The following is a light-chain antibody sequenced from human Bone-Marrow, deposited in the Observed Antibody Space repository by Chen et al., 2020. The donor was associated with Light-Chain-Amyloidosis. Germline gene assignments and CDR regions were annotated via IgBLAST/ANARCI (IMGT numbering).Light chain of an antibody. Sequence: EIVSTQSPGTLSLSPGERATLSCRASQSISSSHLSWYQQKPGQAPRLVIYGASTRATGTPDRFSGSGSGTDFTLTISRLEPEDSAVYFCLQYGTSPPRTFGQGTTVEIK. CDR2: GAS. CDR1: QSISSSH. CDR3: LQYGTSPPRT. J-gene: IGKJ1*01. V-gene: IGKV3-20*01.